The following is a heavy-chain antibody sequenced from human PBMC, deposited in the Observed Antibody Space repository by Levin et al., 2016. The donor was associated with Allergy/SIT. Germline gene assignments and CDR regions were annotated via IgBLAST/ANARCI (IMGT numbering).Heavy chain of an antibody. D-gene: IGHD5-24*01. V-gene: IGHV3-23*01. CDR2: ISGSGGST. CDR3: AKDSRVESQF. Sequence: WIRQPPGKGLEWVSAISGSGGSTYYADSVKGRFTISRDNSKNTLYLQMNSLRAEDTAVYYCAKDSRVESQFWGQGTLVTVSS. J-gene: IGHJ4*02.